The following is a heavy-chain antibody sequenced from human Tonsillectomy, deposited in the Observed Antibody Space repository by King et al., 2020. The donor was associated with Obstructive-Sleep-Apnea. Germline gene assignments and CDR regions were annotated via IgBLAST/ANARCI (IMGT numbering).Heavy chain of an antibody. CDR2: IYPSGST. CDR3: ARDHPSIGELSTH. CDR1: GGSISSYY. V-gene: IGHV4-4*07. D-gene: IGHD3-10*01. Sequence: QVQLQESGPGLVKPSETLSLTCTVSGGSISSYYLSWIRQPAGKGLEWIGRIYPSGSTYYNPSLKSRVTMSVDTSKNQFSLKRSSVTAADTAVYYCARDHPSIGELSTHWGQGTLVTVSS. J-gene: IGHJ4*02.